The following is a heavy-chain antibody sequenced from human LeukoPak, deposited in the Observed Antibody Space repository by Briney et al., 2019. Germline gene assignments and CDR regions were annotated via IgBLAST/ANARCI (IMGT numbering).Heavy chain of an antibody. D-gene: IGHD6-6*01. V-gene: IGHV3-7*01. CDR2: IKQDESEK. CDR1: GFTFSSYW. CDR3: AKAYSTSGWRAFDI. J-gene: IGHJ3*02. Sequence: GGSLRLSCAASGFTFSSYWMSWVRQAPGKGLEWVANIKQDESEKYYVDSVKGRFTISRDNAKNSLYLQMNSLRAEDTAVYYCAKAYSTSGWRAFDIWGQGTMVTVSS.